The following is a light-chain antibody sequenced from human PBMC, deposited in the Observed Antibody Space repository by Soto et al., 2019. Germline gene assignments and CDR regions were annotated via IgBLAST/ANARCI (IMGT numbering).Light chain of an antibody. CDR1: SSDVGSYNL. CDR2: EVS. Sequence: QSALTQPASVSGSPGQSITISCTGTSSDVGSYNLVSWYQQHPGKAPKLMIYEVSKRPPGVSNRFSGSKSGNTASLTISGLQAEDEADYYCCSYAGSSTHGVFGGGTKLTVL. V-gene: IGLV2-23*02. CDR3: CSYAGSSTHGV. J-gene: IGLJ3*02.